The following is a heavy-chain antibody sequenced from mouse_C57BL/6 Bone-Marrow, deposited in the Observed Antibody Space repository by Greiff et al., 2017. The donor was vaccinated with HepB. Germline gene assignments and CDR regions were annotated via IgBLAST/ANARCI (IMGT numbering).Heavy chain of an antibody. V-gene: IGHV1-26*01. D-gene: IGHD2-3*01. J-gene: IGHJ4*01. CDR3: ARRGYDGYDKAVNWDYAMDY. Sequence: EVQLQQSGPELVKPGASVKISCKASGYTFTDYYMNWVKQSHGKSLEWIGDINPNNGGTSYNQKFKGKATLTVDKSSSTAYMELRSLTSEDSAVYYCARRGYDGYDKAVNWDYAMDYWGQGTSVTVSS. CDR1: GYTFTDYY. CDR2: INPNNGGT.